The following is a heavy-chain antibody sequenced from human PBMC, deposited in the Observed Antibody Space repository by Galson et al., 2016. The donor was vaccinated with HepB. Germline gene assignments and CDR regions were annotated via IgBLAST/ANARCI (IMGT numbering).Heavy chain of an antibody. D-gene: IGHD3-10*01. J-gene: IGHJ6*04. CDR1: GGSISSGSYY. CDR2: ISTSGST. Sequence: TLSLTCTVSGGSISSGSYYWSWIRQPAGKGLEWIGRISTSGSTNYNPSLKSRVTISVDVSKNQLSLELRSVTAADTAVYYCARDNGVGRGGYGKYSRDVIYYYGLDVWGKGTTVTVSS. V-gene: IGHV4-61*02. CDR3: ARDNGVGRGGYGKYSRDVIYYYGLDV.